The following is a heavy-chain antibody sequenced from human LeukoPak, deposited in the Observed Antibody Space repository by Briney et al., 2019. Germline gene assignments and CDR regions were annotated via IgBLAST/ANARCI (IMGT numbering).Heavy chain of an antibody. D-gene: IGHD2-21*01. V-gene: IGHV3-43*02. CDR2: ISGDGRDA. CDR1: GFTFDDYA. CDR3: AKDRVLAYQDTADSFDM. J-gene: IGHJ3*02. Sequence: GGSLRPSCAASGFTFDDYAMHWVRQAPGKGLEWVSLISGDGRDAYYGDFVKGRFTISRDNINNSLYLQMNNLRTEDTALYYCAKDRVLAYQDTADSFDMCGQGTVVTVSS.